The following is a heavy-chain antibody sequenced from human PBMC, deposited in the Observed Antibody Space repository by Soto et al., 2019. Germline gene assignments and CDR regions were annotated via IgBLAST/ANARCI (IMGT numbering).Heavy chain of an antibody. CDR2: IYYTGFT. J-gene: IGHJ4*02. D-gene: IGHD6-19*01. Sequence: SETLSLTCTVSGGSISSGGYSWSWIRQPPGKGLEWIGDIYYTGFTFYNPSLKSRLTISLDSSKNQFSLRLNSVTAADTAVYFCARAYRINGWSDYFFDYWGQGTLVTVSS. CDR3: ARAYRINGWSDYFFDY. CDR1: GGSISSGGYS. V-gene: IGHV4-30-4*08.